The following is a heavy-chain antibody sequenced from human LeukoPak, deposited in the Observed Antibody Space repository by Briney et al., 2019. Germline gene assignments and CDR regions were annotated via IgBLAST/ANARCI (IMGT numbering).Heavy chain of an antibody. J-gene: IGHJ4*02. CDR2: IKQDGSEK. CDR1: GFTFSSYW. D-gene: IGHD3-22*01. CDR3: ARDSWNYYDSSGYFDY. V-gene: IGHV3-7*01. Sequence: GGSLRLSCAASGFTFSSYWMSWVRQAPGKGLEWVANIKQDGSEKYYVDSVKGRFTISRDNAKNSLYLQMNSLRAEDTAVYYCARDSWNYYDSSGYFDYWGQGTLVTVSS.